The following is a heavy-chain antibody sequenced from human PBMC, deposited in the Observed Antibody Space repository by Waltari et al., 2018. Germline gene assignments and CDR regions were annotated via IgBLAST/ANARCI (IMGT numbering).Heavy chain of an antibody. CDR1: GGSISSYY. V-gene: IGHV4-4*07. J-gene: IGHJ4*02. CDR2: IYTSGST. Sequence: QVQLQESGPGLVKPSETLSLTCTVSGGSISSYYWSWIRQPAGKGLEWIGRIYTSGSTNYNPSLKSRVTMSVDTSKIQFSLKLSSVTAADTAVYYCARGYYDSSGYSLGFFDYWGQGTLVTVSS. D-gene: IGHD3-22*01. CDR3: ARGYYDSSGYSLGFFDY.